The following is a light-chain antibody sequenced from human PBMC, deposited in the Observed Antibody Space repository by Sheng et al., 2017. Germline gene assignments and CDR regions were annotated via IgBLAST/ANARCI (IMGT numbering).Light chain of an antibody. CDR2: DVS. CDR1: NIGFKS. Sequence: SYVLTQPPSVSVAPGKTGPGLPXGGNNIGFKSVQWYQQKSGQAPVLVVYDVSDRPSGIPERLSWLQLWEHGHLTISRVEVGDEADYYCQVWDPTSDHYVFGTGTKVTVL. J-gene: IGLJ1*01. CDR3: QVWDPTSDHYV. V-gene: IGLV3-21*03.